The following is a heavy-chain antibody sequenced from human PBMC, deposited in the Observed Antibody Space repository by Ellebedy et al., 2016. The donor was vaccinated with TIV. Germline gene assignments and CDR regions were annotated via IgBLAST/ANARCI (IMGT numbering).Heavy chain of an antibody. CDR2: IYYSGGT. J-gene: IGHJ6*03. V-gene: IGHV4-59*08. CDR3: ARRAYCGGDCNPPNYYCTDV. CDR1: GGSISSYY. D-gene: IGHD2-21*02. Sequence: SETLSLTCTVSGGSISSYYWSWIRQPPGKGLDWIGYIYYSGGTNYNPSLKSRVTISVDTSKNQFSLRLSSVTAADTAVYYCARRAYCGGDCNPPNYYCTDVWGKGTTVTVSS.